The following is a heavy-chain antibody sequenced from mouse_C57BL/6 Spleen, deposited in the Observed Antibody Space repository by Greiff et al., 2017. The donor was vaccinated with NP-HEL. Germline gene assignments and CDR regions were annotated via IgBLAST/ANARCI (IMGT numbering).Heavy chain of an antibody. J-gene: IGHJ4*01. V-gene: IGHV1-77*01. CDR3: ARAFYYHYGDYAMDY. CDR2: IGPGSGST. D-gene: IGHD1-1*01. CDR1: GYTFTDYY. Sequence: QVQLQQSGAELVKPGASVKISCKASGYTFTDYYINWVKQRPGQGLEWIGKIGPGSGSTYYNEKFKGKATLTADKSASTAYMQLSSLTSEDSAVYFCARAFYYHYGDYAMDYWGQGTSVTVSS.